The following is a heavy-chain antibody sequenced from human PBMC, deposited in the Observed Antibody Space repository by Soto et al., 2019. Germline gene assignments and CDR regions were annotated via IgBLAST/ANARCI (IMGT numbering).Heavy chain of an antibody. V-gene: IGHV3-23*01. Sequence: GGSLRLSCAASGFTFSSYAMTWVRQAPGKGLEWVSAISGSGSPTYYADSVKGRFTISRDNSKNTLYLQMNSLRADDTAVYYCARDMSGGTYNYYYGMDVWGQGTTVTVSS. CDR2: ISGSGSPT. D-gene: IGHD1-26*01. J-gene: IGHJ6*02. CDR3: ARDMSGGTYNYYYGMDV. CDR1: GFTFSSYA.